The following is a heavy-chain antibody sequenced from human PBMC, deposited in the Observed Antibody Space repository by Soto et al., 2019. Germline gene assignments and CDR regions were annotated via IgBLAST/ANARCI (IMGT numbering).Heavy chain of an antibody. J-gene: IGHJ6*02. CDR2: IIPIFGTA. Sequence: ASVKVSCKASGGTFSSYAISWVRQAPGQGLEWMGGIIPIFGTANYAQKFQGRVTITADESTSTAYMELSSLRSEDTAVYYCAVLLWFGELVSSGMDVWGQGTTVTVSS. D-gene: IGHD3-10*01. CDR3: AVLLWFGELVSSGMDV. V-gene: IGHV1-69*13. CDR1: GGTFSSYA.